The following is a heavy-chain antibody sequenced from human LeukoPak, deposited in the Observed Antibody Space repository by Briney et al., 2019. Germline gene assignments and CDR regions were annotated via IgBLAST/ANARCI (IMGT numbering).Heavy chain of an antibody. CDR2: IYYSGST. CDR3: ASIVVVPAAKGNHYYYYYMDV. V-gene: IGHV4-59*01. Sequence: SETLSLTCTVSGGSISSYYWSWIRQPPGKGLEWIGYIYYSGSTSYNPSLKSRVTISVDTSKNQFSLKLSSVTAADTAVYYCASIVVVPAAKGNHYYYYYMDVWGKGTTVTVSS. D-gene: IGHD2-2*01. J-gene: IGHJ6*03. CDR1: GGSISSYY.